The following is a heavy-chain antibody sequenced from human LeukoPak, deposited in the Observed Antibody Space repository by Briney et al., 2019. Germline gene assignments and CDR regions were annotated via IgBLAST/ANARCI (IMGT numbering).Heavy chain of an antibody. CDR1: GFTFGGFA. D-gene: IGHD6-19*01. CDR3: AKDTGSGWDFDS. CDR2: VTEGGTT. Sequence: GGSLRLSCAASGFTFGGFAMHWVRQAPVRGLEWVSLVTEGGTTYYADSVRGRFTISRDNSKNSLYLQMNTLRTEDTAFYYCAKDTGSGWDFDSWGQGTLVTVSS. J-gene: IGHJ4*02. V-gene: IGHV3-43*02.